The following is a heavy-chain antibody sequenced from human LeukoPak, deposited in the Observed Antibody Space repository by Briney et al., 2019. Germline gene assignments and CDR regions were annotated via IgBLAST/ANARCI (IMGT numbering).Heavy chain of an antibody. Sequence: SETLSLTCTVSGGSISSSSYYWGWIRQPPGKGLEWIGSIYYSGSTYYNPSLKSRVTISVDTSKNQFSLKLSSVTAADTAVYYCARQGVQLWLWGPHRRYDPWGQGTLVTVSS. CDR2: IYYSGST. CDR1: GGSISSSSYY. D-gene: IGHD5-18*01. J-gene: IGHJ5*02. V-gene: IGHV4-39*01. CDR3: ARQGVQLWLWGPHRRYDP.